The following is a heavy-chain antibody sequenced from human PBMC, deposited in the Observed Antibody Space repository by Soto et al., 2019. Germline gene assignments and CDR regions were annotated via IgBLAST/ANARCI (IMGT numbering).Heavy chain of an antibody. CDR1: GYSFGTYG. CDR3: SGTIVCSNETSYTAF. CDR2: ISAYTGST. D-gene: IGHD2-8*01. Sequence: QLVQSGPQVKKPGASVTVSCKASGYSFGTYGLTWVRQAPGQGPEWLGWISAYTGSTKYAQKFGARVILTTDTSRSTGYMELKSLRPDDTAVYYGSGTIVCSNETSYTAFWGQGTRVTVPS. V-gene: IGHV1-18*01. J-gene: IGHJ4*02.